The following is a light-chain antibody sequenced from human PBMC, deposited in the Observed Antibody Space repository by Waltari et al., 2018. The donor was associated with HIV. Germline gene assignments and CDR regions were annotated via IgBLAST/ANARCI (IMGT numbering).Light chain of an antibody. Sequence: QSVLTQPPPVSGAPAQRATISCTASRPTIGAGYAAHWYQQLPGTAPKLLIYGNSNRPSGVPDRFSGSKSGTSASLAITGLQAEDEADYYCQSYDSSLSWVFGGGTKLTVL. CDR1: RPTIGAGYA. V-gene: IGLV1-40*01. CDR2: GNS. J-gene: IGLJ3*02. CDR3: QSYDSSLSWV.